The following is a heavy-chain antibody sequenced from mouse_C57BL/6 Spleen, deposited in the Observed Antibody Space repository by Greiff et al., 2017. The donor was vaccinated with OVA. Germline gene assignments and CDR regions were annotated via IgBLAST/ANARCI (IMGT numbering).Heavy chain of an antibody. CDR3: TRRVGGYAMDY. J-gene: IGHJ4*01. CDR2: IDPETGGT. V-gene: IGHV1-15*01. D-gene: IGHD1-1*02. CDR1: GYTFTDYE. Sequence: VKLMESGAELVRPGASVTLSCKASGYTFTDYEMHWVKQTPVHGLEWIGAIDPETGGTAYNQKFKGKAILTADKSSSTAYMELRSLTSEDSAVYYCTRRVGGYAMDYWGQGTSVTVSS.